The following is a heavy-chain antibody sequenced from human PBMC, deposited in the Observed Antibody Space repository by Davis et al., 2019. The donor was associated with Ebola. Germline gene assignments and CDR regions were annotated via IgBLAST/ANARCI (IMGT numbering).Heavy chain of an antibody. CDR1: AFPFPDYA. CDR2: IRSKAYGGTT. Sequence: GESLKISCTASAFPFPDYAMSWFRQAPGKGLEWVGFIRSKAYGGTTEYAASVKGRFTISRDDSKSIAYLQMNSLKTEDTAVYYCTGYSSSTHLDYWGQGTLVTVSS. D-gene: IGHD6-6*01. J-gene: IGHJ4*02. CDR3: TGYSSSTHLDY. V-gene: IGHV3-49*03.